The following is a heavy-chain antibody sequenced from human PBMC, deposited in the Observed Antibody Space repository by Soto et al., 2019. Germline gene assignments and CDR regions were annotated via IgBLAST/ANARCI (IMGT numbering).Heavy chain of an antibody. CDR3: TKSDGCGGGACYTGNYYYFDV. V-gene: IGHV3-23*01. J-gene: IGHJ2*01. D-gene: IGHD3-22*01. CDR2: ISESGHHT. Sequence: DVQLLESGGGLVEPGGSLTLSCAASGFPSSTYALNWVRQAPGKGPEWVSTISESGHHTHYADSVKGRFTISRDKSKNTLSLQMNSLRVDDTAIYYCTKSDGCGGGACYTGNYYYFDVWGRGTLVTVSS. CDR1: GFPSSTYA.